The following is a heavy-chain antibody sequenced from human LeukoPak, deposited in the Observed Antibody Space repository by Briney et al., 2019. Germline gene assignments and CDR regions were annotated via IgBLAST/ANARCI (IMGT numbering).Heavy chain of an antibody. CDR3: GKWKYSTSGFEDY. J-gene: IGHJ4*02. D-gene: IGHD2-2*01. Sequence: PGGSLRLSCAASGFTLSSYAMSWVRQAPGKGLEWVSGISGSGDSTYYADSVKGRFTISRDNSKNTLYLQMNSLRAEDTAVYYCGKWKYSTSGFEDYLGQGTLVTVSS. CDR1: GFTLSSYA. V-gene: IGHV3-23*01. CDR2: ISGSGDST.